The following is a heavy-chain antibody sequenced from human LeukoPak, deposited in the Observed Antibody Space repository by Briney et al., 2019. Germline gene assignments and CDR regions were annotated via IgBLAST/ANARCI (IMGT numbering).Heavy chain of an antibody. CDR2: IKQDGSEK. CDR3: ARDPWCSSNGCAYGAFDS. Sequence: PGGSLRLSCAASGHIVSGNYMSWVRQAPGKGLEWVANIKQDGSEKHYVDSVKGRFIISRDNAENSLHLQMNSLSPEDTAVYYCARDPWCSSNGCAYGAFDSWGQGTMVIVSS. D-gene: IGHD6-19*01. J-gene: IGHJ3*02. V-gene: IGHV3-7*01. CDR1: GHIVSGNY.